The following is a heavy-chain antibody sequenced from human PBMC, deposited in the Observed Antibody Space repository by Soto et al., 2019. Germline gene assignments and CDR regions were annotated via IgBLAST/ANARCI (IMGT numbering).Heavy chain of an antibody. J-gene: IGHJ3*01. Sequence: QGQLQQSGPGLVKPSQTLSITCAISGDSVSSDITSWNWIRQSPSRGLEWLGRTYYRSKWFHDYAASVKSRITIHPDTSKNQFSLELNSMTPEDTAVYYCARGNALDVWGQGTVVTVSS. CDR3: ARGNALDV. V-gene: IGHV6-1*01. CDR2: TYYRSKWFH. CDR1: GDSVSSDITS. D-gene: IGHD3-10*01.